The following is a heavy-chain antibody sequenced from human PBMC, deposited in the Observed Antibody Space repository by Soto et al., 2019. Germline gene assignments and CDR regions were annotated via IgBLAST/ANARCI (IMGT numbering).Heavy chain of an antibody. CDR2: ISWDSGSK. J-gene: IGHJ4*02. Sequence: GGSLRLSCAVSGFTFDDYAMHWVRQAPGKGLEWVSGISWDSGSKIYADSVKGRFIISRDNAKNSLYLEMNSLRAEDTAVYYCARSKADLGGFVYFDYWGQGTLVTVSS. V-gene: IGHV3-9*01. D-gene: IGHD2-15*01. CDR3: ARSKADLGGFVYFDY. CDR1: GFTFDDYA.